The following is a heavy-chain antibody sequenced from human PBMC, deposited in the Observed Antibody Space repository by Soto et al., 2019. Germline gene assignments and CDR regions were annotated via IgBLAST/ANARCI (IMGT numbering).Heavy chain of an antibody. V-gene: IGHV3-13*01. Sequence: VSLLLWCAGSGFTFSTFDIHWVRQAPGKGLEWVSGIGTLSDTFYAASVQGRFTISRQNAKNSVYLQMNSLRAGDTAFYYCARGRSFSYDSTPPPMFDPWGQGTLVTVSS. CDR3: ARGRSFSYDSTPPPMFDP. CDR2: IGTLSDT. D-gene: IGHD3-10*01. J-gene: IGHJ5*02. CDR1: GFTFSTFD.